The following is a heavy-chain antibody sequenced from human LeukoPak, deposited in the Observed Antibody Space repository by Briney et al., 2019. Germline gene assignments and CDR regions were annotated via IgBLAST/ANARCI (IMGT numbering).Heavy chain of an antibody. D-gene: IGHD6-13*01. J-gene: IGHJ4*02. Sequence: GGSLRLSCAASGFTFSSYAMSWVRQAPGKGLEWVSAISGSGGSTYYADSVKGRFTISRDNAKNSLYLQMNSLRAEDTALYYCAKDDSSSWLYYFDYWGQGTLVTVSS. CDR2: ISGSGGST. V-gene: IGHV3-23*01. CDR1: GFTFSSYA. CDR3: AKDDSSSWLYYFDY.